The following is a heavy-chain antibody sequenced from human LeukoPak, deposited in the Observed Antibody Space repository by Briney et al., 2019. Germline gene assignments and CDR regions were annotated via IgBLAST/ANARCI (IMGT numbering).Heavy chain of an antibody. J-gene: IGHJ4*02. CDR3: AKDYGYSSSWYDY. V-gene: IGHV3-9*01. CDR2: ISWNSASV. Sequence: HSGRSLRLSCEASGFTFDDYGMHWVRQAPGKGLGWVSTISWNSASVGYVDSVKGRFTISRDNAKKTLYLQMNSLRPEDTALYYCAKDYGYSSSWYDYWGQGTLVTVSS. D-gene: IGHD6-13*01. CDR1: GFTFDDYG.